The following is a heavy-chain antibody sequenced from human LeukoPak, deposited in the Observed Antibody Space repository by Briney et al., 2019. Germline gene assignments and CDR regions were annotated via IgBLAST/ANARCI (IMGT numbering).Heavy chain of an antibody. CDR2: IYYSGST. V-gene: IGHV4-59*08. Sequence: SETLSLTCTVSGGSISSYYWSWIRQPPGKGLEWIGYIYYSGSTNYNPSLKSRVTISVDTSKNQFSLKLNSVTAADTAVYYCARVVWDYYYMDVWGKGTTVTVSS. D-gene: IGHD6-6*01. J-gene: IGHJ6*03. CDR1: GGSISSYY. CDR3: ARVVWDYYYMDV.